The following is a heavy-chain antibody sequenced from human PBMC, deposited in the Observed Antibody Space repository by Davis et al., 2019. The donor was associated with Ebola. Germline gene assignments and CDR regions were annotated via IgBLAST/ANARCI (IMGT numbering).Heavy chain of an antibody. CDR3: ARSTMTQDAFDI. CDR1: GYRFTTYG. V-gene: IGHV7-4-1*04. J-gene: IGHJ3*02. D-gene: IGHD3-22*01. CDR2: INTNTGNP. Sequence: ASVKVSCKASGYRFTTYGMHWVRQAPGQGLEWMGWINTNTGNPTYAKGFTGRFVFSLDTSVNMAYLLINSLKTEDAALYYCARSTMTQDAFDIWGQGTMVTVSS.